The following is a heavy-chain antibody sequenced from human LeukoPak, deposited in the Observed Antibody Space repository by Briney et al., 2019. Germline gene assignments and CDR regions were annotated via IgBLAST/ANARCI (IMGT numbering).Heavy chain of an antibody. Sequence: SETLSLTCAVYGGSFSGYYWSWIRQPPGKGLEWIGEINHSGSTNYNPSLKSRVTISVDTSKNQFSLKLSSVTAADTAVYYCARSCSGGSCYSNAFDIWGQGTMFTVSS. J-gene: IGHJ3*02. CDR1: GGSFSGYY. V-gene: IGHV4-34*01. D-gene: IGHD2-15*01. CDR2: INHSGST. CDR3: ARSCSGGSCYSNAFDI.